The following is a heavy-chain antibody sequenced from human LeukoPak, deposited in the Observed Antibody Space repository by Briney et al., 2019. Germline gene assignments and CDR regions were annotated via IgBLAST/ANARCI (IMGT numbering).Heavy chain of an antibody. V-gene: IGHV3-30*04. D-gene: IGHD2-15*01. CDR1: GFTFSSYA. CDR2: ISYDGSDK. J-gene: IGHJ4*02. CDR3: ARGNVAVSRDY. Sequence: GRSLRLSCAASGFTFSSYAMYWVRQAPGKGLEWVAVISYDGSDKFYADSVKGRFTISRDSSKNTLYLQMNSLRPEDTAVYYCARGNVAVSRDYWGQGTLATVSS.